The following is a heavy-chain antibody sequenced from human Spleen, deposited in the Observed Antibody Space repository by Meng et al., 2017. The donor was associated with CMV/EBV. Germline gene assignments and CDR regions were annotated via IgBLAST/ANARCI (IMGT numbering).Heavy chain of an antibody. Sequence: GESLKISCAASGFTFSSYSMNWVRQAPGKGLEWVSSISSSSSYIYYADSVKGRFTISRDNAKNPLYLQMNSLRAEDTAVYYFASEVVPAGTYGIDVWGQGTTVTVSS. D-gene: IGHD2-2*01. CDR2: ISSSSSYI. CDR1: GFTFSSYS. V-gene: IGHV3-21*01. J-gene: IGHJ6*02. CDR3: ASEVVPAGTYGIDV.